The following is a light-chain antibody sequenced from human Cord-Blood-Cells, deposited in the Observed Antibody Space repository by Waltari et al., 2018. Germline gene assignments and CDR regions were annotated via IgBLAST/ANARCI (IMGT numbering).Light chain of an antibody. CDR3: GSYEGSSTWV. CDR1: SSAVGSYNL. CDR2: EGS. J-gene: IGLJ3*02. V-gene: IGLV2-23*01. Sequence: QSALTPPAPVSRSPGQSSTISCTGTSSAVGSYNLVSWNQQPPGKAPKPRIYEGSKRPSGVSNRFPGPKAGNTASLTISGLQAEDEAAYYCGSYEGSSTWVFGGGTKLTV.